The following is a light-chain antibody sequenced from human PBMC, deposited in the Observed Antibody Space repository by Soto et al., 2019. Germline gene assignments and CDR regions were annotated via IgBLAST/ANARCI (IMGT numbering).Light chain of an antibody. CDR2: GAS. CDR3: QQYGSSPWT. J-gene: IGKJ1*01. Sequence: EIVLTQSPGTLSLSPGERATLSCRASQSVSSSYLAWYQQKPGQAPRLLIYGASSRATGIPDRFSGSGSGTDFTLTISRLETEYFAVYYGQQYGSSPWTFGQGTNVEIK. V-gene: IGKV3-20*01. CDR1: QSVSSSY.